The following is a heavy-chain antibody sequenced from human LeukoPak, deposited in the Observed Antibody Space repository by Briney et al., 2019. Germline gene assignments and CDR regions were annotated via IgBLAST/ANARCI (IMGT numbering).Heavy chain of an antibody. Sequence: PSETLSLTCTVSGGXLSSYYWSWIRQPPGKGLEWIGYIYYSGSTHYNPSLKSRVTISLDTSKNQLSLKVSSVTAADTAVYYCARHWETSSWYIDYWGQGTLVTVSS. D-gene: IGHD6-13*01. CDR3: ARHWETSSWYIDY. V-gene: IGHV4-59*08. J-gene: IGHJ4*02. CDR2: IYYSGST. CDR1: GGXLSSYY.